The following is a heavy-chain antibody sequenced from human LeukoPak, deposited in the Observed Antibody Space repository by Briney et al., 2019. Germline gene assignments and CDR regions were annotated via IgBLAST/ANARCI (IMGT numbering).Heavy chain of an antibody. J-gene: IGHJ4*02. D-gene: IGHD3-22*01. V-gene: IGHV4-30-4*08. Sequence: PSETLSLXCTVSGGSISSGDYYWSWSRQPPGKGLEWIGHIYYSGITYYNPSLKSRVTISVDTSKNQFSLKLSSVTAADTAVYYCARDNPTYYYDSSGYRHWGQGTPVTVSS. CDR1: GGSISSGDYY. CDR2: IYYSGIT. CDR3: ARDNPTYYYDSSGYRH.